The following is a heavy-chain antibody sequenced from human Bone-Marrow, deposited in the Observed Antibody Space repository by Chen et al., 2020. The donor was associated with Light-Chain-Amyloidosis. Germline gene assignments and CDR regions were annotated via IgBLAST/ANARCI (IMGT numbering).Heavy chain of an antibody. Sequence: EVQLVESGGGLLQRGGSLRLSCAASGFAFSSYAMSWVRQAPGKGLEWVSTIRGSGGSRYYGDSVKGRLTISRDNSKNALFRQRHGRRAENTAVYYCAKDISYDDILPGYPADAFDIWGQGTMVTVSS. CDR2: IRGSGGSR. CDR1: GFAFSSYA. D-gene: IGHD3-9*01. V-gene: IGHV3-23*04. J-gene: IGHJ3*02. CDR3: AKDISYDDILPGYPADAFDI.